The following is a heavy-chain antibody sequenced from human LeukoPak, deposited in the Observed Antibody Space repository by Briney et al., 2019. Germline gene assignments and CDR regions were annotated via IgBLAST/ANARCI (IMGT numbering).Heavy chain of an antibody. V-gene: IGHV4-34*01. CDR3: ARNITLVDSYSFDY. CDR1: SGSFSGYS. CDR2: INHSGST. D-gene: IGHD3-10*01. J-gene: IGHJ4*02. Sequence: SETLSLTCAVYSGSFSGYSWSWIRQPPGKGLEWIGEINHSGSTNYNPSLKSRVTISVDTSSNQFSLRLSSVTAADTAVYYCARNITLVDSYSFDYWGQGTLITVSS.